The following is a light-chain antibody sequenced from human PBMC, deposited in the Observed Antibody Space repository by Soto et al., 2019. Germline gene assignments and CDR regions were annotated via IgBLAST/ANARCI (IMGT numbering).Light chain of an antibody. V-gene: IGKV1-39*01. Sequence: DIQMTQSPSSLSSFLGDRVTITCRASQTISGFLNWYQQKPGKAPCLLIHSASTLQSGVPSRFSGSGSGTEFTPTTSSLQNEDFATYYSQQSSTTLGTFGQGTTGEIK. J-gene: IGKJ1*01. CDR3: QQSSTTLGT. CDR1: QTISGF. CDR2: SAS.